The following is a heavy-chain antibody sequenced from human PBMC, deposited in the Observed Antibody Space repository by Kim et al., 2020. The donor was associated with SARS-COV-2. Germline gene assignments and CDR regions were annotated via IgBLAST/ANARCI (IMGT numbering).Heavy chain of an antibody. CDR3: ARLNDYADYYYGMDV. CDR2: IYPGDSDT. D-gene: IGHD4-17*01. V-gene: IGHV5-51*01. J-gene: IGHJ6*02. Sequence: GESLKISCKGSGYSFTSYWIGWVRQMPGKGLEWMGIIYPGDSDTRYSPSFQGQVTISADKSISTAYLQWSSLKASDTAMYYCARLNDYADYYYGMDVWGQGTTVTVSS. CDR1: GYSFTSYW.